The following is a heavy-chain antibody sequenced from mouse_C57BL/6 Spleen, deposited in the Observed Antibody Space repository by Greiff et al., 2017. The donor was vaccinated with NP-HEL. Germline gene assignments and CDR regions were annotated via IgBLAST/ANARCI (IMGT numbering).Heavy chain of an antibody. Sequence: QVQLQQSGAELVRPGASVTLSCKASGYTFTDYDMHWVKQTPVHGLEWIGAIDPETGGTAYNQKFKGKAILTADKSSSTAYMELRSLTSEDSAVYYCTRSEDEEDYWGQGTTLTVSS. J-gene: IGHJ2*01. CDR2: IDPETGGT. CDR3: TRSEDEEDY. V-gene: IGHV1-15*01. CDR1: GYTFTDYD.